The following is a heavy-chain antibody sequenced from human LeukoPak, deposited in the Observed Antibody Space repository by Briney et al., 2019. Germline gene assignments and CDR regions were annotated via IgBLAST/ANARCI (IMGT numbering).Heavy chain of an antibody. V-gene: IGHV3-23*01. CDR2: ISGSGGST. D-gene: IGHD3-22*01. CDR3: ARGHYDSSGGYFDY. Sequence: GGSLRLSCAASGFTFANYAMSWVRQAPGKGLEWVSIISGSGGSTYYADSVKGRFTTSRDNSKNTLYLQMNSLRAEDTAVYYCARGHYDSSGGYFDYWGQGTLVTVSS. CDR1: GFTFANYA. J-gene: IGHJ4*02.